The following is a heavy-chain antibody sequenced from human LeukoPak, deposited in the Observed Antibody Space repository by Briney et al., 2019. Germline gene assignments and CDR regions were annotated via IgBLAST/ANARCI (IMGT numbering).Heavy chain of an antibody. Sequence: GGSLRLSCAASGFTFSTFAMHWVRQAPGKGLEWVALILYDGSNKYYAESVKGRFSISRDNSKNSLYLQMNSLRPEDTAVYYCAKVGKAARIPGTTSRYYYSYMDVWGKGTTVTISS. CDR3: AKVGKAARIPGTTSRYYYSYMDV. CDR1: GFTFSTFA. D-gene: IGHD1-20*01. J-gene: IGHJ6*03. V-gene: IGHV3-30*04. CDR2: ILYDGSNK.